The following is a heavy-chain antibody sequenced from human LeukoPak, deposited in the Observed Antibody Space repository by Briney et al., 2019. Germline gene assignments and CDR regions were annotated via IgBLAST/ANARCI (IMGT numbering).Heavy chain of an antibody. CDR3: ARAARDGYNSYSFDC. Sequence: GGSLRLSCAASGFTFSSYSMSWVRQAPGKGLEWVANIKQDGSEKYYVDSVKGRFTISRDNAKNSLYLQMNSLRAGDTAVYYCARAARDGYNSYSFDCWGQGTLVTVSS. CDR1: GFTFSSYS. V-gene: IGHV3-7*01. J-gene: IGHJ4*02. CDR2: IKQDGSEK. D-gene: IGHD5-24*01.